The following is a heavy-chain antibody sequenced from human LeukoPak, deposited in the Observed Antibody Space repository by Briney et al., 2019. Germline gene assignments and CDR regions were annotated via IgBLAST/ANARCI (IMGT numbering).Heavy chain of an antibody. J-gene: IGHJ5*02. Sequence: SETLSLTCTVSGGSISSSSYYWGWIRQPPGKGLEWIGSIYYSGSTYYNPSLKSRVTISVDTPKKQSSLKLTSVTPADPALYYWARPYSSGLGFVWFDPWGQGTLVTVSS. CDR2: IYYSGST. V-gene: IGHV4-39*01. D-gene: IGHD6-19*01. CDR3: ARPYSSGLGFVWFDP. CDR1: GGSISSSSYY.